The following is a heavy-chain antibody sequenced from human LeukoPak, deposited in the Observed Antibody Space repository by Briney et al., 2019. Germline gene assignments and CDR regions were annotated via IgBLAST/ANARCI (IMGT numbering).Heavy chain of an antibody. J-gene: IGHJ3*02. CDR1: GFTFSSYS. Sequence: GGSLRLSCAASGFTFSSYSMNWVRQAPGKGLEWVSSISGSSSYIYYADSVKGRFTISRDNAKNSLYLQMNSLRAEDTAVYYCARGVPISATGTLDAFDIWGQGTMVTVSS. V-gene: IGHV3-21*01. CDR3: ARGVPISATGTLDAFDI. D-gene: IGHD1-1*01. CDR2: ISGSSSYI.